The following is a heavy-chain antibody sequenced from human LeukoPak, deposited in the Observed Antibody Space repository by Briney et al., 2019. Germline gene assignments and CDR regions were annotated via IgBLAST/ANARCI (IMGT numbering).Heavy chain of an antibody. J-gene: IGHJ4*02. Sequence: SETLSLTCAVYGGSFSGYYWSWIRQPPGKGLEWIGEINHSGSTNYNPSLKSRVTISVDTSKNPFSLKLSSVTAADTAVYYCARVGKSSSSSLFDYWGQGTLVTASS. CDR1: GGSFSGYY. CDR2: INHSGST. D-gene: IGHD6-6*01. CDR3: ARVGKSSSSSLFDY. V-gene: IGHV4-34*01.